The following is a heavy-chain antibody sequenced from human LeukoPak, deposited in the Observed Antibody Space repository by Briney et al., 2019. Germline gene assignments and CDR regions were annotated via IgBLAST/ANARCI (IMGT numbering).Heavy chain of an antibody. J-gene: IGHJ4*02. V-gene: IGHV3-53*01. CDR2: LYFGGAT. Sequence: PGGSLRLSCAASGFTVGTNFVNWVRRAPGKGLEWVSLLYFGGATSYADSVKGRFTLSRDNSDDTVYLQMNSLRADDTAVYYCAGGPTTFAYWGQGTLVTVSS. CDR1: GFTVGTNF. CDR3: AGGPTTFAY. D-gene: IGHD1-14*01.